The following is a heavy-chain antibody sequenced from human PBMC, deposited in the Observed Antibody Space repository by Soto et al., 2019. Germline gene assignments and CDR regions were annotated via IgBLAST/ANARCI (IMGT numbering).Heavy chain of an antibody. V-gene: IGHV1-2*04. Sequence: ASVKVSCKSSGYTFTDYYIHWVRQAPGQGLEWMGWINPNNGGTKFAQNFQGWVILTSDTSINTVYMEMARLRSDDTAVYFCVRGEAGYYYYGLDVWGQGTTVTVSS. J-gene: IGHJ6*02. CDR2: INPNNGGT. D-gene: IGHD2-21*01. CDR3: VRGEAGYYYYGLDV. CDR1: GYTFTDYY.